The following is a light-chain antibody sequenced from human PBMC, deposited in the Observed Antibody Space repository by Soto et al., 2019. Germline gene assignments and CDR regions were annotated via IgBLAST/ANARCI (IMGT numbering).Light chain of an antibody. CDR3: SSYAGSSTPRV. Sequence: QSALTQPASVSGSPGQSITISCTGTSSDVGSYNLVSWYQQHPGKAPKLMIYEVSKRPSGVSNRFSGSKSGNTASLTISGLQAEDEADYYCSSYAGSSTPRVFGGGTKLTVL. CDR2: EVS. J-gene: IGLJ2*01. V-gene: IGLV2-23*02. CDR1: SSDVGSYNL.